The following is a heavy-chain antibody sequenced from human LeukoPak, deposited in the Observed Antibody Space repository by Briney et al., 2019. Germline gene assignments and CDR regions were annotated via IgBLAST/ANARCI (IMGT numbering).Heavy chain of an antibody. CDR2: ISYDGSNE. V-gene: IGHV3-30*04. D-gene: IGHD3-22*01. CDR3: ARDPLGNYYDSSGYYYGRGYFDY. Sequence: GGSLRLSCAASGFTFSSYVMHWVRQAPGKGLEWVAIISYDGSNEYYADSVKGRFTISRDNSKNTLYLQMNSLRAEDTAVYYCARDPLGNYYDSSGYYYGRGYFDYWGQGTLVTVSS. J-gene: IGHJ4*02. CDR1: GFTFSSYV.